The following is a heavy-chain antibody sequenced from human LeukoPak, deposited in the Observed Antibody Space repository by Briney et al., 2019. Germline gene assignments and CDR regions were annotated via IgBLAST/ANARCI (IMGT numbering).Heavy chain of an antibody. CDR3: ARDRPALYGDYYYGMDV. V-gene: IGHV3-21*01. J-gene: IGHJ6*04. Sequence: GGSLRLSCAASGFTFSSYSMSWVRQAPGKGLEWVSSISSSSSDIYYADSVKGRFTISRDNAKNSLYLQMNSLRAEDTAVYYCARDRPALYGDYYYGMDVWGKGTTVTVSP. CDR1: GFTFSSYS. D-gene: IGHD4-17*01. CDR2: ISSSSSDI.